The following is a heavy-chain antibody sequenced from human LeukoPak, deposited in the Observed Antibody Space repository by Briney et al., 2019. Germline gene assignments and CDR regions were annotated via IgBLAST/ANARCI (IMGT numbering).Heavy chain of an antibody. CDR2: ISAYNGIT. D-gene: IGHD5-12*01. CDR3: ARGLVATTEIVY. J-gene: IGHJ4*02. V-gene: IGHV1-18*01. Sequence: GASVKLSCKASVYTFTSYGISWVRQAPGQGLGWVGWISAYNGITNYAQKLQSRVIMSTDTSTSTAYIELRSLRSDNTAVYYCARGLVATTEIVYWGQGTLVTVSS. CDR1: VYTFTSYG.